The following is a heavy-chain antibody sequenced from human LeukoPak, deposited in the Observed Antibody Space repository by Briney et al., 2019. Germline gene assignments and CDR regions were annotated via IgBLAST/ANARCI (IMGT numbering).Heavy chain of an antibody. V-gene: IGHV3-23*01. D-gene: IGHD6-19*01. CDR1: GFTFSNYA. Sequence: GGSLRLSCAASGFTFSNYAMTWVRQAPGMGLGLEWVSTITDSGGSTYYADSVKGRFTISRDNSKNTLFLQMNSLRPEDTAVYSCARDTAYSSDWAPCEFWGQGILVTVSS. CDR2: ITDSGGST. J-gene: IGHJ4*02. CDR3: ARDTAYSSDWAPCEF.